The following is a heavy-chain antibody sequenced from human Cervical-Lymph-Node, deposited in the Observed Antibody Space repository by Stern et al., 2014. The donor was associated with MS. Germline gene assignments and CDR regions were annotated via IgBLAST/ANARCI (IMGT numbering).Heavy chain of an antibody. V-gene: IGHV1-69*01. Sequence: QLVQSGAEVKKPGSSVKVSCKASGGTLTNYAISWVRQAPGQGLEWVGGIIPIFTTPYYAQKFQGRVIITADESTNTAYLDLGSLRSDDTAVYYCARAAGAFSSASRPEYWGQGTLVTVSS. CDR2: IIPIFTTP. D-gene: IGHD6-6*01. CDR1: GGTLTNYA. CDR3: ARAAGAFSSASRPEY. J-gene: IGHJ4*02.